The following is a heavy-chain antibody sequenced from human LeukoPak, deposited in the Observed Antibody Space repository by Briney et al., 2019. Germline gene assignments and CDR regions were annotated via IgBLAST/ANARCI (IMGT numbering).Heavy chain of an antibody. Sequence: ASVKVSCKASGYTFTTYYMHWVRQAPGQGLEWMGWINPNSGGTNYAQKFQGRVTMTRDTSISTAYMELSRLRSDDTAVYYCARGEVLRYFDWLLSGYYGMDVWGQGTTVTVSS. CDR2: INPNSGGT. V-gene: IGHV1-2*02. CDR3: ARGEVLRYFDWLLSGYYGMDV. CDR1: GYTFTTYY. D-gene: IGHD3-9*01. J-gene: IGHJ6*02.